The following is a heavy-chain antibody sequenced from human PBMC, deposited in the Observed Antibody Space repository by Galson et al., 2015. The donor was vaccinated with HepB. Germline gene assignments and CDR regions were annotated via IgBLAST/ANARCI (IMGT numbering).Heavy chain of an antibody. Sequence: SLRLSCAASGFTFSSYGMHWVRQAPGKGLEWVAVISYDGSNKYYADSVKGRFTISRDSSKNTLYLQMNSLRAEDTAVYYCADVLRFLEWLRSVDRGPYYFDYWGQGTLVTVSS. V-gene: IGHV3-30*03. CDR3: ADVLRFLEWLRSVDRGPYYFDY. CDR2: ISYDGSNK. J-gene: IGHJ4*02. D-gene: IGHD3-3*01. CDR1: GFTFSSYG.